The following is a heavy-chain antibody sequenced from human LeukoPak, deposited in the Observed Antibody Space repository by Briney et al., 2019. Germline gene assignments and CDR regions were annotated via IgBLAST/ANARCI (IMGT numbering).Heavy chain of an antibody. CDR2: ISWNSGRI. V-gene: IGHV3-9*01. CDR1: GLTFDDYA. CDR3: AKDRAATSIPRAFDI. D-gene: IGHD3-3*02. Sequence: GGSLRLSCTVSGLTFDDYAMHWVRQAPGKGLEWVSGISWNSGRIDYVDSVKGRFTISRDNAKNSLYLQMNSLTPEDTALYYCAKDRAATSIPRAFDIWGQGTMVIVSS. J-gene: IGHJ3*02.